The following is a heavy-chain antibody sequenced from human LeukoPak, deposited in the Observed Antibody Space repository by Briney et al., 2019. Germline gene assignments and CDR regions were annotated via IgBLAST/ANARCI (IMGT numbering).Heavy chain of an antibody. CDR2: IIPIFGTA. Sequence: SVKVSCKASGGTFSSYAISWVRQAPGQGLEWMGGIIPIFGTANYAQKFQGRVTITRDTSASTAYMELSSLRSEDTAVYYCARGDSSGYYVYWGQGTLVTVSS. J-gene: IGHJ4*02. CDR1: GGTFSSYA. CDR3: ARGDSSGYYVY. D-gene: IGHD3-22*01. V-gene: IGHV1-69*05.